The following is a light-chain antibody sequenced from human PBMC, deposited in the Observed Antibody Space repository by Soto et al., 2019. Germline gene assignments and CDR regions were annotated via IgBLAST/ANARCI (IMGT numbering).Light chain of an antibody. J-gene: IGLJ2*01. CDR1: SGYSNYR. CDR2: VGTGGIEG. Sequence: QSVLTQPHSASASLGASVTLTCTLNSGYSNYRVDWHQQRPGKGPRFVMRVGTGGIEGSKGDGIPDRFSVSGSGLNRYLTINNIQEEDESDYHCGADHGSGSNFVVVFGGGTKLTVL. CDR3: GADHGSGSNFVVV. V-gene: IGLV9-49*01.